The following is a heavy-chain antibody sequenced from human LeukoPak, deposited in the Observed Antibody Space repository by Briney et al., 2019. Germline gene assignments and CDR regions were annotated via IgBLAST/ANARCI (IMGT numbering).Heavy chain of an antibody. Sequence: GGSLRLPCAASGFTLSSYWIPWVRQGPGKGLVWVSRRNSDGSIQQYADAVKGRFTISRDNAKNTLYMKMNSLRAADTAVYYCVRGSNDWYALDYWGQGNLVTVSA. CDR2: RNSDGSIQ. CDR1: GFTLSSYW. V-gene: IGHV3-74*01. CDR3: VRGSNDWYALDY. J-gene: IGHJ4*02. D-gene: IGHD6-19*01.